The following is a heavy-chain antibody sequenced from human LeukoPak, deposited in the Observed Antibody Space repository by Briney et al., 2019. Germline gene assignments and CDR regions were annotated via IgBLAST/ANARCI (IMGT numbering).Heavy chain of an antibody. CDR1: GFTVRSNY. CDR2: IYSGGIT. CDR3: ARPGYSSGWYYYFDY. Sequence: PGGSLRLSCAASGFTVRSNYMSWVRQAPGKGLEWVSVIYSGGITYYADSVKPRFTISRDNAKNTLYLQMNSLRAEDTAVYYCARPGYSSGWYYYFDYWGQGTLVTVSS. J-gene: IGHJ4*02. V-gene: IGHV3-53*01. D-gene: IGHD6-19*01.